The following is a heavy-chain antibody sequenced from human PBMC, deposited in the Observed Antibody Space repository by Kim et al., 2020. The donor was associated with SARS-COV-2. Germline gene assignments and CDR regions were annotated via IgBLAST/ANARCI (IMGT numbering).Heavy chain of an antibody. CDR3: ARGLLAVAGGPRPGWFDP. V-gene: IGHV4-34*01. CDR1: GGSFSGYY. CDR2: INHSGST. J-gene: IGHJ5*02. Sequence: SETLSLTCAVYGGSFSGYYWSWIRQPPGKGLEWIGEINHSGSTNYNPSLKSRVTISVDTSKNQFSLKLSSVTAADTAVYYCARGLLAVAGGPRPGWFDPWGQGTLVTVSS. D-gene: IGHD6-19*01.